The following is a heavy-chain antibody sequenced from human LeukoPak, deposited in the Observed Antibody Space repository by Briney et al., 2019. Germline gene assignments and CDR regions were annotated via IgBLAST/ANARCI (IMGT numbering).Heavy chain of an antibody. CDR2: INHSGST. V-gene: IGHV4-39*07. CDR1: GASISSSTYY. CDR3: ARGVTIFGVVRDNWFDP. D-gene: IGHD3-3*01. Sequence: SETLSLTCTVSGASISSSTYYWGWIRQPPGKGLEWIGEINHSGSTNYNPSLKSRVTISVDTSKNQFSLKLSSVTAADTAVYYCARGVTIFGVVRDNWFDPWGQGTLVTVSS. J-gene: IGHJ5*02.